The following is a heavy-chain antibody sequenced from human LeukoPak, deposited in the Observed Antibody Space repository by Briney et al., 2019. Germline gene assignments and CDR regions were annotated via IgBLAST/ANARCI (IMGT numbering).Heavy chain of an antibody. V-gene: IGHV4-59*01. Sequence: PSETLSLTCTVSGDSFSSNYWSWIRQPPGKGLEWIGDIYYSGSTNYNPSLKSRVTISVDTSKNQFSLNLSSVTAADTAVYYCARDRYYYGSGSDLGYYGMDVWGQGTTVTVSS. J-gene: IGHJ6*02. CDR3: ARDRYYYGSGSDLGYYGMDV. CDR2: IYYSGST. D-gene: IGHD3-10*01. CDR1: GDSFSSNY.